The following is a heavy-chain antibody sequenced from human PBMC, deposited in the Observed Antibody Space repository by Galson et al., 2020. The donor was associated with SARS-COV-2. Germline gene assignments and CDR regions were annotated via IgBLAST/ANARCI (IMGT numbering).Heavy chain of an antibody. CDR3: ARASYSVVRGEEARYYYYYGMDV. V-gene: IGHV4-31*03. Sequence: SETLSLTCTVSGGSISSGGYYWSWIRQHPGKGLEWIGYIYYSGSTYYNPSRKSRVTISVDTSKNQFSLKLSSVTAADTAVYYCARASYSVVRGEEARYYYYYGMDVWGQGTTVTVSS. D-gene: IGHD3-10*01. J-gene: IGHJ6*02. CDR1: GGSISSGGYY. CDR2: IYYSGST.